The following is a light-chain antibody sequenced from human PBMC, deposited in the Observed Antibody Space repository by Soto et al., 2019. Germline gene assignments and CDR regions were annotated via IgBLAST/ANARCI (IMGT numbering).Light chain of an antibody. CDR3: QNYNSYSQFT. CDR2: GAS. Sequence: DIQMTQSPSSLSASVGDRVTITNRASQGISNYLALYQQEPGKVPKLLIYGASTLQSGVPSRYSGSGSGTDFTLAISSLQPEDVATYYCQNYNSYSQFTFGPGAKVDIK. J-gene: IGKJ3*01. V-gene: IGKV1-27*01. CDR1: QGISNY.